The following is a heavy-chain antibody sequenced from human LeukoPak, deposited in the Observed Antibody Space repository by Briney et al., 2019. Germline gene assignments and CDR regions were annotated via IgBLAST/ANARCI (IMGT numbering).Heavy chain of an antibody. CDR3: ARVWLRYCSGGSCPLDY. D-gene: IGHD2-15*01. V-gene: IGHV4-39*07. J-gene: IGHJ4*02. Sequence: SETLSLTCSVSGGSISSSSNYWGWICQPPGKGLEWIGSIYNGGSTYYNPSLKSRVTISVDTSNNQFSLRLSSVTAADTAVYYCARVWLRYCSGGSCPLDYWGQGTLVTVSS. CDR2: IYNGGST. CDR1: GGSISSSSNY.